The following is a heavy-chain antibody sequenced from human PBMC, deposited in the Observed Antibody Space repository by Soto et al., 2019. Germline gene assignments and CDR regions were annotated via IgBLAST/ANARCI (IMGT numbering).Heavy chain of an antibody. CDR1: GFTFSSYG. D-gene: IGHD6-6*01. Sequence: GSLRLSCAASGFTFSSYGMHWVRQAPGKGLEWVAVIWYDGSNKYYADAVKGRFTSSRDNAKNSLYLQMNSLRAEDTAVYYCARTLKSSIAARPNPIYYYYGMDVWGQATTVT. J-gene: IGHJ6*01. V-gene: IGHV3-33*01. CDR3: ARTLKSSIAARPNPIYYYYGMDV. CDR2: IWYDGSNK.